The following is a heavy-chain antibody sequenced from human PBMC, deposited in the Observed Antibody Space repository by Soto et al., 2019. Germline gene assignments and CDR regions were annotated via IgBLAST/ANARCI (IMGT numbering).Heavy chain of an antibody. D-gene: IGHD3-10*01. Sequence: GASVKVSCKASGYNFSTYGIRWVRQAPGQGLEWMGWISAYNGNTDYAQKLQGRVTMTTDTSTSTAYMELRSLRSDDTAVYYCARWLGLLKFSREYYFDYWGQGTLVTVLL. CDR2: ISAYNGNT. V-gene: IGHV1-18*01. CDR3: ARWLGLLKFSREYYFDY. CDR1: GYNFSTYG. J-gene: IGHJ4*02.